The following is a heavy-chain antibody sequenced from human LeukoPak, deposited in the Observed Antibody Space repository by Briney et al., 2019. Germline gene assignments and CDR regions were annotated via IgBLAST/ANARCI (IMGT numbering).Heavy chain of an antibody. Sequence: SETLSLTCAVSGGSISSGGYSWSWIRQPPGKGLEWIGYIYYSGSTYYNPSLKSRVTISVDTSKNQFSLKLSSVTAADTAVYYCASHPTVTTYSDYWGQGTLVTVSS. V-gene: IGHV4-30-4*07. J-gene: IGHJ4*02. CDR2: IYYSGST. D-gene: IGHD4-17*01. CDR1: GGSISSGGYS. CDR3: ASHPTVTTYSDY.